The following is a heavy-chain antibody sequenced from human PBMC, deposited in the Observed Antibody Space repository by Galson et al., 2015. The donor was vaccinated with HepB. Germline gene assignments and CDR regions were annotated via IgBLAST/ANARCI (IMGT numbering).Heavy chain of an antibody. D-gene: IGHD2-15*01. Sequence: SVKVSCKASGYTFTGYYMHWVRQAPGQGLEWMGWINPNSGGTNYAQKFQGWVTMTRDTSISTAYMELSRLRSDDTAVYYCARGGCSGGSCYSYYYGMDVWGKGTTVTVSS. V-gene: IGHV1-2*04. CDR1: GYTFTGYY. CDR3: ARGGCSGGSCYSYYYGMDV. CDR2: INPNSGGT. J-gene: IGHJ6*04.